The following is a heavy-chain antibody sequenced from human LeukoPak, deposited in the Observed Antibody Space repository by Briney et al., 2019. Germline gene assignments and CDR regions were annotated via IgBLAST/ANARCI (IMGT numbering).Heavy chain of an antibody. D-gene: IGHD1-26*01. V-gene: IGHV3-21*01. J-gene: IGHJ4*02. CDR3: ARVRELYRDY. Sequence: GGSLRLSCAASGFTFSSYTMNWVRQAPGKGLEWVSSISGSSSYMFYADSVKDRFTISRDNTRNSLYLQMNSLRAEDTAVYYCARVRELYRDYWGQGTLVTVSS. CDR1: GFTFSSYT. CDR2: ISGSSSYM.